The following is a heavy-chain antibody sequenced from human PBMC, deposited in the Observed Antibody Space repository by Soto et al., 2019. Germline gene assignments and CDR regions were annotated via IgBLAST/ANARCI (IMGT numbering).Heavy chain of an antibody. CDR2: ISAYNGNT. Sequence: EASVKVSCKASGYTFTGYGISWVRQAPGQGLEWMGWISAYNGNTNYAQKLQGRVTMTTDTSTSTAYMELRSLRSDDTAVYYCARDDCTNGVCYHYFDYWGQGTLATVSS. V-gene: IGHV1-18*04. CDR3: ARDDCTNGVCYHYFDY. J-gene: IGHJ4*02. CDR1: GYTFTGYG. D-gene: IGHD2-8*01.